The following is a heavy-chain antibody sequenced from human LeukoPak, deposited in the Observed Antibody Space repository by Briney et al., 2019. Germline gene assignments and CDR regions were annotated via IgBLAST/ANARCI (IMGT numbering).Heavy chain of an antibody. V-gene: IGHV3-48*04. D-gene: IGHD6-13*01. CDR2: ISSSTNTI. Sequence: GGSLRLSCEVSGFPFTLYNMNWVRQAPGKGLEWLSYISSSTNTIYYADSVKGRFTISRDNAKNTLYLQMNSLRAEDTAVYYCAKSGSSSWFLDYWGQGTLVTVSS. CDR3: AKSGSSSWFLDY. J-gene: IGHJ4*02. CDR1: GFPFTLYN.